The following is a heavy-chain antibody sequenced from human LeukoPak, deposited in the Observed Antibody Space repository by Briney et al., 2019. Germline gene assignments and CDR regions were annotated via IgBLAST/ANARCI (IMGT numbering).Heavy chain of an antibody. CDR3: ARSSRFGVFEAYFDY. J-gene: IGHJ4*02. V-gene: IGHV3-30*02. CDR2: IRYDGSNK. D-gene: IGHD3-10*02. Sequence: GGSLRLSCAASGFTFSSYGMHWVRQAPGRGLEWVAFIRYDGSNKYYADSVKGRFTISRDNSKNTLYLQMNSLRAEDTAVYYCARSSRFGVFEAYFDYWGQGTLVTVSS. CDR1: GFTFSSYG.